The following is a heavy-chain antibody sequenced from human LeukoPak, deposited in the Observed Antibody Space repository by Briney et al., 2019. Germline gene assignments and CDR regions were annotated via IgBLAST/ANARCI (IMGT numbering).Heavy chain of an antibody. V-gene: IGHV4-38-2*02. J-gene: IGHJ5*02. D-gene: IGHD3-22*01. CDR1: GGSISSGYY. Sequence: KPSETLSLTCTVSGGSISSGYYWGWIRQPPGKGLEWIGSIYHSGSTYYNPSLKSRVTISVDTSKNQFSLKLSSVTAADTAVYYCARECPIRDYYDSSGPPCWFDPWGQGTLVTVSS. CDR3: ARECPIRDYYDSSGPPCWFDP. CDR2: IYHSGST.